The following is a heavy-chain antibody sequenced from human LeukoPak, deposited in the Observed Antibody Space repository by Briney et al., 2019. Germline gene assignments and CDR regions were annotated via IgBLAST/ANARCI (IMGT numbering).Heavy chain of an antibody. CDR2: IIPILGIA. CDR3: ATFPPDCSGGSCAFDY. D-gene: IGHD2-15*01. J-gene: IGHJ4*02. V-gene: IGHV1-69*02. Sequence: SVKVSCKASGYTFTSYYMHWVRQAPGQGLEWMGRIIPILGIANYAQKFQGRVTITADKSTSTAYMELSSLRSEDTAVYYCATFPPDCSGGSCAFDYWGQGTLVTVSS. CDR1: GYTFTSYY.